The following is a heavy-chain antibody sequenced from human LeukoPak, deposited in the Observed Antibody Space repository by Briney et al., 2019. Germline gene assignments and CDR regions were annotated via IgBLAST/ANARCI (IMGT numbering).Heavy chain of an antibody. V-gene: IGHV4-31*03. CDR3: AREGSRTPFDF. CDR2: IYYSGST. CDR1: GGSISSGGYY. D-gene: IGHD1/OR15-1a*01. J-gene: IGHJ4*02. Sequence: SETLSLTCSVSGGSISSGGYYWSWLRQHPGKGLEWVGDIYYSGSTYYNASLKSRVNISVDTSKNQFSLKLKSVTAADTAVYYCAREGSRTPFDFWGQGTLVTVSS.